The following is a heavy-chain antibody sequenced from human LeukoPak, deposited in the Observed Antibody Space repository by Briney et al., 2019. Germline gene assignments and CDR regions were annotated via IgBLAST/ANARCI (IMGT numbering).Heavy chain of an antibody. Sequence: ASVKISCKASGYTLTSYYMNWVRQAPRQGLEWMGIINPTVGNTIYAQKFQGRVNMNRDMSKSTVYMELSSLRSDDTAAYYCARYGFSSSWQGGWHAFDIWGQGTMVTVSS. CDR1: GYTLTSYY. J-gene: IGHJ3*02. CDR2: INPTVGNT. CDR3: ARYGFSSSWQGGWHAFDI. V-gene: IGHV1-46*01. D-gene: IGHD6-13*01.